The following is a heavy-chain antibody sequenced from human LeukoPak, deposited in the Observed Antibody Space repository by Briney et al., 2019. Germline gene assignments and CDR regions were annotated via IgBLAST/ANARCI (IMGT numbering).Heavy chain of an antibody. CDR2: INPNGGST. CDR3: ASTASRGSVPPYCMDV. J-gene: IGHJ6*03. CDR1: GYTFISYD. D-gene: IGHD3-10*01. Sequence: ASVTVSFKASGYTFISYDIHWVRQAPGQGLEWMGIINPNGGSTSYHEKFQGRVSMTGDMSTNTVYMELSGLRSEDTAVYYCASTASRGSVPPYCMDVWGRGTTVTVSS. V-gene: IGHV1-46*01.